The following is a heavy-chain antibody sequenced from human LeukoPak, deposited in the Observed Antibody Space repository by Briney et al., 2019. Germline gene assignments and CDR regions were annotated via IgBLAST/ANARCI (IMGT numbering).Heavy chain of an antibody. Sequence: GGSLRLSYTASGFTFGDYAMSWFRQAPRGGLEWVGFIRSKPYGGTTEYAASVRGRFTISRDDSKSIAYLQMNSLKTEDTAVYYCTRSYSSSYYYYYMDVWGKGTTVTVSS. CDR1: GFTFGDYA. CDR3: TRSYSSSYYYYYMDV. J-gene: IGHJ6*03. D-gene: IGHD6-6*01. CDR2: IRSKPYGGTT. V-gene: IGHV3-49*03.